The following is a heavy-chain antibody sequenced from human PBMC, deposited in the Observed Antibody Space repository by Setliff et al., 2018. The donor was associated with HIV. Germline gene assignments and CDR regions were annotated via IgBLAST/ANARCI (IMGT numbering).Heavy chain of an antibody. J-gene: IGHJ6*03. Sequence: PSETLSLTCTVSGGSISSYYWSWIRQPAGKGLEWIGRIFSSGTTNYNPSLQSRITMSVDTSKNQFSLKLNSVTAADTAVYYCAREGWSDHYYYYMDVWDKGTTVTVSS. D-gene: IGHD2-15*01. CDR1: GGSISSYY. CDR2: IFSSGTT. V-gene: IGHV4-4*07. CDR3: AREGWSDHYYYYMDV.